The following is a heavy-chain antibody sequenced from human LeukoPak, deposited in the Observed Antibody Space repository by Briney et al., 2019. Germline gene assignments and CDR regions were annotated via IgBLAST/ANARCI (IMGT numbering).Heavy chain of an antibody. J-gene: IGHJ4*02. D-gene: IGHD2-21*02. V-gene: IGHV1-69*13. CDR2: IIPIFGTA. CDR1: GGTFSSYA. CDR3: ARASPYCGGDCYFDY. Sequence: SVKVSCKASGGTFSSYAISWVRQAPGQGLEWMGGIIPIFGTANYAQKFQGRVTITADESTSTAYMELSSLRSEDTAAYYCARASPYCGGDCYFDYWGQGTLVTVSS.